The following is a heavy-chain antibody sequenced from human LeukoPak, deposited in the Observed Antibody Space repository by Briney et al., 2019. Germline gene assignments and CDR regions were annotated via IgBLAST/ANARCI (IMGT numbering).Heavy chain of an antibody. J-gene: IGHJ3*02. CDR1: GGSISSYY. Sequence: SETLSLTCTVSGGSISSYYWSWLRQPPGKGLEWIGYIYYSGSTNYNPSLKSRVTISVDTSKNQFSLKLSSVTAADTAVYYCARESYYDSSGHLPPFDIWGQGTMVTVSS. CDR3: ARESYYDSSGHLPPFDI. CDR2: IYYSGST. V-gene: IGHV4-59*01. D-gene: IGHD3-22*01.